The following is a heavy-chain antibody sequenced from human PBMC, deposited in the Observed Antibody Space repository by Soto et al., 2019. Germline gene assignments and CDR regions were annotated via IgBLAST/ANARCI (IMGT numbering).Heavy chain of an antibody. CDR3: ARGRGYSYGSVGYYYGMDV. CDR1: GYTFTGYY. CDR2: INPNSGGT. Sequence: ASVKVSCKVSGYTFTGYYMHWVRQAPGQGLEWMGWINPNSGGTNYAQKFQGRVTMTRDTSISTAYMELSRLRSDDTAVYYCARGRGYSYGSVGYYYGMDVWGQGTTVTVSS. J-gene: IGHJ6*02. D-gene: IGHD5-18*01. V-gene: IGHV1-2*02.